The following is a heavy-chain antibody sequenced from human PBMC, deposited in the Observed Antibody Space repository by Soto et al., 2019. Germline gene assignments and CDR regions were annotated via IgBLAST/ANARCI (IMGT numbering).Heavy chain of an antibody. V-gene: IGHV3-30-3*01. J-gene: IGHJ3*02. CDR2: ISYDGSNK. D-gene: IGHD3-10*01. CDR1: GFTFSSYA. CDR3: ARGRGEDDAFDI. Sequence: PGGSLRLSCAASGFTFSSYAMHWVRQAPGKGLEWVAVISYDGSNKYYADSVKGRFTISRDNSKNTLYLQMNSLRAEDTAVYYCARGRGEDDAFDIWGQGTMVTV.